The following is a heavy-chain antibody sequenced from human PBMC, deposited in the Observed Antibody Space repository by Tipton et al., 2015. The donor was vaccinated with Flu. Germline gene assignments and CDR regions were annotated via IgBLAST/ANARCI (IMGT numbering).Heavy chain of an antibody. CDR3: ARDLEYSSSSGWFDP. Sequence: TLSLTCTVSGGSISSYYWSWIRQPPGKGLEWIGYIYYSGSTNYNPSLKSRVTMSVDTSKNQFSLKLSSVTAADTAVYYCARDLEYSSSSGWFDPRGQGTLVTVSS. D-gene: IGHD6-6*01. CDR2: IYYSGST. V-gene: IGHV4-59*12. CDR1: GGSISSYY. J-gene: IGHJ5*02.